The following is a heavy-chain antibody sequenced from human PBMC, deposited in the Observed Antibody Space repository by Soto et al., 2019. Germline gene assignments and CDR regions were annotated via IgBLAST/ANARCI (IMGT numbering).Heavy chain of an antibody. CDR2: INPSGGTT. CDR1: GYTFTSYY. D-gene: IGHD3-22*01. Sequence: QVQLVESGAEVKKPGASVTVSCKASGYTFTSYYLHWVRQAPGQGLEWMGKINPSGGTTSYAQKFQGRVTMTSDTSTSTVYMELSSLRSEDTAVYYCVRGDYYDSSGYYGEPPYIDYWGQGTLVIVSS. CDR3: VRGDYYDSSGYYGEPPYIDY. V-gene: IGHV1-46*01. J-gene: IGHJ4*02.